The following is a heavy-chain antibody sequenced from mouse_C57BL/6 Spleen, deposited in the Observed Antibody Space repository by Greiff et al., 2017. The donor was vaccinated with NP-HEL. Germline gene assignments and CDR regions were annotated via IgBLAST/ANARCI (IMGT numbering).Heavy chain of an antibody. CDR1: GYAFSSSW. V-gene: IGHV1-82*01. J-gene: IGHJ3*01. Sequence: QVHVKQSGPELVKPGASVKISCKASGYAFSSSWMNWVKQRPGKGLEWIGRIYPGDGDTNYNGKFKGKATLTADKSSSTAYMQLSSLTSEDSAVYFCARGGYDVFFAYWGQGTLVTVSA. CDR2: IYPGDGDT. D-gene: IGHD2-2*01. CDR3: ARGGYDVFFAY.